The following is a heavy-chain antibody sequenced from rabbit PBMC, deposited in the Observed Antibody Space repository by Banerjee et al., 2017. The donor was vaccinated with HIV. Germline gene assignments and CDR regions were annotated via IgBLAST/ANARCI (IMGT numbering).Heavy chain of an antibody. CDR1: GFSFSNRYV. CDR2: IYAGSSGST. CDR3: ARDLAGVTGWNFGL. Sequence: QSLEESGGGLVKPEGSLTLTCKASGFSFSNRYVMCWVRQAPGKGPEWIACIYAGSSGSTYYASWAKGRFTISKTSSTTVTLQMTSLTAADTATYFCARDLAGVTGWNFGLWGPGTLVTVS. J-gene: IGHJ4*01. V-gene: IGHV1S40*01. D-gene: IGHD4-1*01.